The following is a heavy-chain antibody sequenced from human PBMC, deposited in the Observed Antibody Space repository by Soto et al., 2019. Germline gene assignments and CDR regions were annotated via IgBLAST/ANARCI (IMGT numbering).Heavy chain of an antibody. CDR3: ARIRGSPLHGNSFDP. Sequence: SETLSLTCTVSGGSISSYYWSWIRQPPGKGLEWIGYIYYSGSTNYNPSLKSRVTISVDTSKNQFSLKLSSVTAADTAVYYCARIRGSPLHGNSFDPWGQGTLVTVSS. CDR2: IYYSGST. J-gene: IGHJ5*02. V-gene: IGHV4-59*01. CDR1: GGSISSYY. D-gene: IGHD1-26*01.